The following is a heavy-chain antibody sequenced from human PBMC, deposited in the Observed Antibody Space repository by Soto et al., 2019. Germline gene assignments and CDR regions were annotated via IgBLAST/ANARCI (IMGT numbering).Heavy chain of an antibody. CDR1: GYTFNNYG. Sequence: QVQLVQSGAEVKKPGASVKVSCKTSGYTFNNYGISWVRQAPGQGLEWMGWISDYNGNTNYPQKFQGRVTMTTDISTKTVYMVLTSLRSDDTAVYYCARGGYYGSGSYGMDVWGRGTTVSVSS. J-gene: IGHJ6*02. D-gene: IGHD3-10*01. CDR3: ARGGYYGSGSYGMDV. V-gene: IGHV1-18*01. CDR2: ISDYNGNT.